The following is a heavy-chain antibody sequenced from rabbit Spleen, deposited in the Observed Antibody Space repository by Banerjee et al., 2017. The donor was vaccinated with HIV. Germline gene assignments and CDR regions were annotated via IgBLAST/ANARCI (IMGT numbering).Heavy chain of an antibody. Sequence: QEQLGESGGDLVKSGGPLTLPCTASGFSFKSRARICWVPQAPGKGLEWIACIYADSSGSAYYASWAKGRFPISESSSSTVTLQMTSLTAANTATYFCARMAGPSAYLWPYYFNLWGPGTLVTVS. V-gene: IGHV1S45*01. J-gene: IGHJ4*01. D-gene: IGHD1-1*01. CDR1: GFSFKSRAR. CDR3: ARMAGPSAYLWPYYFNL. CDR2: IYADSSGSA.